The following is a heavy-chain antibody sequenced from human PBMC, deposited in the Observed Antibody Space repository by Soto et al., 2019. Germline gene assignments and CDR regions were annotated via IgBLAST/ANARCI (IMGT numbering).Heavy chain of an antibody. V-gene: IGHV4-39*01. J-gene: IGHJ5*02. CDR3: ARRGRGDYSDYDPGWFDP. CDR1: GGSISSSSYY. D-gene: IGHD4-17*01. CDR2: IYYSGST. Sequence: SETLSLTCTVSGGSISSSSYYWGWIRQPPGKGLEWIGSIYYSGSTYYNPSLKSRVTISVDTSKNQFSLKLSSVTAADTAVYYCARRGRGDYSDYDPGWFDPWGQGTLVTVSS.